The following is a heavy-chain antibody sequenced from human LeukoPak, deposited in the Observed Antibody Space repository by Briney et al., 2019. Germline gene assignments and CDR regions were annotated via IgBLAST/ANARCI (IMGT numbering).Heavy chain of an antibody. Sequence: GASVKVSCKASGYTFTSYDINWVRQATGHGLEWMGWMNPNSGNTGYAQKFQGRVTMTRNTSISTAYMELSSLRSEDTAVYYCARGPRGPRRNWFDPWGQGTLVTVSS. J-gene: IGHJ5*02. CDR1: GYTFTSYD. CDR3: ARGPRGPRRNWFDP. V-gene: IGHV1-8*01. D-gene: IGHD3-10*01. CDR2: MNPNSGNT.